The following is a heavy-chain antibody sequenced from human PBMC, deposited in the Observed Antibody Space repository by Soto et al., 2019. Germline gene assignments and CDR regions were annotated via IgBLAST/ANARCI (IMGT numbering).Heavy chain of an antibody. CDR1: GFTFSNYV. J-gene: IGHJ3*02. V-gene: IGHV3-23*01. CDR3: AKGRYCSSITCRDAFDM. D-gene: IGHD2-2*01. CDR2: ISNNGGNT. Sequence: GGSLRLSCAASGFTFSNYVMSWVRQTPGKGLEWVSLISNNGGNTYYADSVKGRFTISRDNSKNTLYLQMISLRAEDTAVYYYAKGRYCSSITCRDAFDMWGQGTMVTVS.